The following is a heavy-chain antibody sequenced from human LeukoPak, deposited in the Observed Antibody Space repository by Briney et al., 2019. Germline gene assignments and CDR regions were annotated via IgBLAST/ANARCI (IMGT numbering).Heavy chain of an antibody. CDR3: TTSSLLQLVWLGEAIDY. CDR2: ITSSSTYI. Sequence: PGGSLRLSCVASGFNFASYSMNWVRQAPGKGLEWVSSITSSSTYIHYVDSLRGRFSISRDDEKNSLYLHMDDLRPEDTAIYYCTTSSLLQLVWLGEAIDYWCQGALVTVS. V-gene: IGHV3-21*06. D-gene: IGHD3-10*01. J-gene: IGHJ4*02. CDR1: GFNFASYS.